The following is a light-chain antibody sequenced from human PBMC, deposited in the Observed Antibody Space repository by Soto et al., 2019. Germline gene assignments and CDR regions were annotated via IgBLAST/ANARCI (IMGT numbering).Light chain of an antibody. Sequence: DIQMTQSPSTLSASVGDRVIITCRARQSISSWLAWYQQKPGKAPKLLIYGASRLDRGVPSRFSGSGSGPEFTLTISSLQPDDFATYYCQHYDGYSALTFGGGTKVEIK. CDR2: GAS. CDR3: QHYDGYSALT. CDR1: QSISSW. J-gene: IGKJ4*01. V-gene: IGKV1-5*03.